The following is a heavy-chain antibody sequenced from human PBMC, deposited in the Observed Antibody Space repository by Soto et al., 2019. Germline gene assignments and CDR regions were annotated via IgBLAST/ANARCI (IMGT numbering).Heavy chain of an antibody. Sequence: QITLRESGPTLVKPTQTLTLTCTFSGFSFSTSGVGVGWFRQPPGQALQWLALIYWNGKERYSPSLNNRLTVTKNTSKNQVVLTIASVDPLDTATYYCAHERSRYYYVMDVWGQGTNVTVSS. CDR3: AHERSRYYYVMDV. CDR1: GFSFSTSGVG. J-gene: IGHJ6*02. D-gene: IGHD1-1*01. V-gene: IGHV2-5*01. CDR2: IYWNGKE.